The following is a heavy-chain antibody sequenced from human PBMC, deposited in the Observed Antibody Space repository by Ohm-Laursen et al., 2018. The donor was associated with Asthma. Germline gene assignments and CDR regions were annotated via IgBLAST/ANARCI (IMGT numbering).Heavy chain of an antibody. CDR3: ARERASGVGVIGY. Sequence: GTLSLTCTLSGASFSTYYWGWIRQPPGKGLEWIGYIYSTGSTNYNPSLESRVTISIDTSTNQFSLKLSSVTAADTAVYYCARERASGVGVIGYWGQGTLVTVSS. V-gene: IGHV4-4*08. J-gene: IGHJ4*02. CDR2: IYSTGST. D-gene: IGHD3-16*02. CDR1: GASFSTYY.